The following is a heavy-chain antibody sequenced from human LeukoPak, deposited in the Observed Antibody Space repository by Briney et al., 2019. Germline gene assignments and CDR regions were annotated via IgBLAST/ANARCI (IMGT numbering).Heavy chain of an antibody. CDR3: ATELRYFDWLSPIDY. J-gene: IGHJ4*02. CDR1: GYTLTELS. D-gene: IGHD3-9*01. Sequence: GASVKVSCKVSGYTLTELSMHWVRQAPGKGLEWMGGFDLEDGETIYAQKFQGRVTMTEDTSTDTAYMELSSLRSEDTAVYYCATELRYFDWLSPIDYWGQGTLVTVSS. V-gene: IGHV1-24*01. CDR2: FDLEDGET.